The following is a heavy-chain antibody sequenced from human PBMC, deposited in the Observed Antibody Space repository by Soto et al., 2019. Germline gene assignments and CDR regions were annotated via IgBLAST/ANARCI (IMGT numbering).Heavy chain of an antibody. Sequence: PSETLSLTCTVSDGAITGYYWSWIRQSPGEGLEWIGYVYNTGSPSYNPSPKSRVTMSVDASTNQFSLILTSVTATDTAVYYCAGERLTGSGYFDYWGQGTLVTGS. J-gene: IGHJ4*02. V-gene: IGHV4-59*01. CDR2: VYNTGSP. D-gene: IGHD3-22*01. CDR1: DGAITGYY. CDR3: AGERLTGSGYFDY.